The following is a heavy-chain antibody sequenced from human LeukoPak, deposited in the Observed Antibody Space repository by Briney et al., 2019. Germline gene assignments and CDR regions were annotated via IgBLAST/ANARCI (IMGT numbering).Heavy chain of an antibody. V-gene: IGHV3-7*03. CDR1: GFTFSSYW. CDR3: AKHTSYDILTGYRIDY. D-gene: IGHD3-9*01. Sequence: GGSLRLSCAASGFTFSSYWMSWVRQAPGKGLEWVANIKQDGSEKYYVDSVKGRFTISRDNAKNSLYLQMNSLRAEDTAVYYCAKHTSYDILTGYRIDYWGQGTLVTVSS. J-gene: IGHJ4*02. CDR2: IKQDGSEK.